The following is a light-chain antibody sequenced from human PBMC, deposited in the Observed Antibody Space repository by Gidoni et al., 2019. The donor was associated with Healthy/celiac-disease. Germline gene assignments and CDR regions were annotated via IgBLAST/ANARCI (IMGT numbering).Light chain of an antibody. CDR3: QQYNSYPYT. V-gene: IGKV1-5*03. CDR2: KAS. Sequence: IHLPQSPSTLSASVGDRVTITCRASQSISSRLAWYQQKPGKAPKLLIYKASSLESGVPSRFSGSGSGTEFTLTISSLQPDDFATYYCQQYNSYPYTFXQXTKLEIK. J-gene: IGKJ2*01. CDR1: QSISSR.